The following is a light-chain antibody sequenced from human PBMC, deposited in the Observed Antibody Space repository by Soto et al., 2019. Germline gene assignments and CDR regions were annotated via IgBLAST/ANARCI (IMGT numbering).Light chain of an antibody. CDR1: ALPKQY. Sequence: SYELTQPPSVSVSPGQTARITCSGDALPKQYAYWYQQKPDQAPVLVIYKDSERPSGIPERFSGSSSGTTVTLTISGVQAEDGADYYCQSADSSGTYVVFGGGTKLTVL. V-gene: IGLV3-25*02. J-gene: IGLJ2*01. CDR2: KDS. CDR3: QSADSSGTYVV.